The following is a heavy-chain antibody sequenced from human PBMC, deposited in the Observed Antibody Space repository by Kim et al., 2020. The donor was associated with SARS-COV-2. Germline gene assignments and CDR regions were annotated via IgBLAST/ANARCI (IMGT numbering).Heavy chain of an antibody. Sequence: TNYAQKLQGRGTMTTDTSTSTAYMELRSLRSDDTAVYYCARDQAGSWFDPWGQGTLVTVSS. D-gene: IGHD1-1*01. V-gene: IGHV1-18*01. CDR2: T. J-gene: IGHJ5*02. CDR3: ARDQAGSWFDP.